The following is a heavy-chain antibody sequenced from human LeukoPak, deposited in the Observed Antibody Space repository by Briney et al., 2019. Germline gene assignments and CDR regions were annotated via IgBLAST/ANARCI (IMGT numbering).Heavy chain of an antibody. CDR3: ARDSGDGYNFGDY. CDR1: GYTFTGYY. V-gene: IGHV1-2*02. J-gene: IGHJ4*02. CDR2: INPNSGGT. D-gene: IGHD5-24*01. Sequence: GASVKVSCKASGYTFTGYYMHCVRQAPGQGLEWMGWINPNSGGTNYAQKFQGRVTMTRDTSISTAYMELSRLRSDDTAVYYCARDSGDGYNFGDYWGQGTLVTVSS.